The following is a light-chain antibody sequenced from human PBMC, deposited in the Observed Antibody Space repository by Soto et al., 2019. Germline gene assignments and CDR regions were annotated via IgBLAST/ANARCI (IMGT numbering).Light chain of an antibody. J-gene: IGKJ4*01. Sequence: DIVMSQSPLSLPVTPGETVSISCRSSQSLLHSNGYSCLDWYLQKPGQSPQLLIHLASTRASGVPDRFRGSGSGTDFTLKISRVEAEDVGVYYCMQALQSPVTFGGGTRVEIK. CDR2: LAS. CDR1: QSLLHSNGYSC. CDR3: MQALQSPVT. V-gene: IGKV2-28*01.